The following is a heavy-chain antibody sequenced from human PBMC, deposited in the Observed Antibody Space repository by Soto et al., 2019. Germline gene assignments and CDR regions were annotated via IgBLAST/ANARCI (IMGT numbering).Heavy chain of an antibody. J-gene: IGHJ5*02. V-gene: IGHV4-59*01. Sequence: SETLSLTCSVSGASITTYYWSWIRQPPGKGLEWIGSISYSGSTKHNPSLESRVMISLDTSKNQFSLRLTSVTAADTALYYCARDWDSSGLFDPWGQGXLVTVYS. CDR3: ARDWDSSGLFDP. CDR2: ISYSGST. CDR1: GASITTYY. D-gene: IGHD3-10*01.